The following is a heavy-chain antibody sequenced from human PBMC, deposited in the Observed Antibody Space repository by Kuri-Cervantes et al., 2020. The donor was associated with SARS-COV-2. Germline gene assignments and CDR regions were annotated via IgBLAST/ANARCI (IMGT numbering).Heavy chain of an antibody. CDR3: AKGLGYYYGMDV. J-gene: IGHJ6*02. CDR2: ISYDGSNK. D-gene: IGHD6-6*01. Sequence: GESLKISCAASGFTFSPYGRQWVRQAPGKGLEWVAVISYDGSNKYYADSVKGRFTISRDNSKNTLYLQMNSLRAEDTAVYYCAKGLGYYYGMDVWGQGTTVTVSS. V-gene: IGHV3-30*18. CDR1: GFTFSPYG.